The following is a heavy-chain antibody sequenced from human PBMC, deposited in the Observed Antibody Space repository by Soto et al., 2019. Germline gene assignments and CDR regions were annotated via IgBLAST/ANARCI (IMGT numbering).Heavy chain of an antibody. D-gene: IGHD3-10*01. CDR2: IQGGGSI. CDR3: ARGEGSGSNALGD. Sequence: EVLLVESGGGFVQPGGSLRLSCAASGFTVNNNYMTWVRQAPGKGLEWVSVIQGGGSISYADSVRDRFTISRDSSKNTVFLQMSSLRPEDTAVYFCARGEGSGSNALGDWGQGTLVTVSS. CDR1: GFTVNNNY. V-gene: IGHV3-66*01. J-gene: IGHJ4*02.